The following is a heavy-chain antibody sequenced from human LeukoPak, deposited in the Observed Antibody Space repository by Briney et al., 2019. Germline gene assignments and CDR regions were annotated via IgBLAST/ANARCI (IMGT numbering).Heavy chain of an antibody. Sequence: GGSLRLSCAASGFTFSDYYMSWFRRAPGKGLEWVSYISSSGSTIYYADSVKGRFTISRDKAKNSLYLQMSSLRAEDTAVYYCARLPVYSSSALFDYWGQGTLVTVSS. CDR1: GFTFSDYY. V-gene: IGHV3-11*01. CDR3: ARLPVYSSSALFDY. D-gene: IGHD6-6*01. J-gene: IGHJ4*02. CDR2: ISSSGSTI.